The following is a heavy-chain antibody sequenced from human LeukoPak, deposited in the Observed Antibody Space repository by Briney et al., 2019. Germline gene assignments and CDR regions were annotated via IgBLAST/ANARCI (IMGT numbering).Heavy chain of an antibody. CDR3: AKDRGEYYFDS. D-gene: IGHD3-10*01. CDR2: IWFDGSEK. CDR1: GFMSRSFG. Sequence: GRSLRLSCAASGFMSRSFGMHWVRQTPGKGLEWVAVIWFDGSEKYYADSVKGRFSISRDNSNSTLFLQMTSLRAEDTAIYYCAKDRGEYYFDSWGQGTLVTVSS. J-gene: IGHJ4*02. V-gene: IGHV3-33*06.